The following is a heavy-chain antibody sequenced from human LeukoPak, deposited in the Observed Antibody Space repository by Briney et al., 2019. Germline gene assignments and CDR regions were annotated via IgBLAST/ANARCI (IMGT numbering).Heavy chain of an antibody. CDR3: ARDIFYPARDGDSDY. D-gene: IGHD2/OR15-2a*01. J-gene: IGHJ4*02. Sequence: ASVKVSCKFSGGNIINYAVSWVRQAPGQGLEWMGWISAYNGNTNYAQKLQGRVTMTTDTSTSTAYMELRSLRSDDTAVYYCARDIFYPARDGDSDYWGQGTLVTVSS. CDR2: ISAYNGNT. V-gene: IGHV1-18*01. CDR1: GGNIINYA.